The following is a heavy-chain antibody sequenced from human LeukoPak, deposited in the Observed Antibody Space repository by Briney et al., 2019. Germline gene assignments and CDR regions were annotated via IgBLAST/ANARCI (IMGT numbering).Heavy chain of an antibody. CDR3: ARDKGKWELLEGFDY. CDR2: IRYDGSNK. V-gene: IGHV3-30*02. D-gene: IGHD1-26*01. Sequence: PGGSLRLSCAASGFTFSSYGMHWVRQAPGKGLEWVAFIRYDGSNKYYADSVKGRFTISRDNSKNTLYLQMNSLRAEDTAVYCCARDKGKWELLEGFDYWGQGTLVTVSS. CDR1: GFTFSSYG. J-gene: IGHJ4*02.